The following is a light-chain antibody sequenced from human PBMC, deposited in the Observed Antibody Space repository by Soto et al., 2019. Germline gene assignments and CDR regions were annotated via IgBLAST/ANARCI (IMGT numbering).Light chain of an antibody. CDR2: KAS. V-gene: IGKV1-5*03. CDR3: QQYNSYSLSRT. Sequence: DIQMTQSPSTLSASVGDRVTITCRASQSIRSWLAWYQQKPGKAPKLLIYKASSLESGVPSRFSGSGSGTEFTLTISSLQPDDFATYYCQQYNSYSLSRTFGGGTKVEIK. CDR1: QSIRSW. J-gene: IGKJ4*01.